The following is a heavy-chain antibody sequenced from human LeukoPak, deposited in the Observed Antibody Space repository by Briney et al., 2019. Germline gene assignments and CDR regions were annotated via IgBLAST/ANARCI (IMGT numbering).Heavy chain of an antibody. J-gene: IGHJ4*02. CDR3: AITDHDNLHTALVH. Sequence: ASVKVSCKASTYTFTTDGISWVRQAPGQGLEWMGWVSAYNGETKYPQKLQARVTMTTDKSTSTAYMELRSLRSDDTAVYFCAITDHDNLHTALVHWGQGTLVTVSA. V-gene: IGHV1-18*01. CDR1: TYTFTTDG. D-gene: IGHD5-18*01. CDR2: VSAYNGET.